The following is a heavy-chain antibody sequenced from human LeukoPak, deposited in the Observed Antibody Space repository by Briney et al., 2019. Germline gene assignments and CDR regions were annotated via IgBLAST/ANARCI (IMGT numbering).Heavy chain of an antibody. D-gene: IGHD6-13*01. CDR1: GGTFSSYA. CDR3: ARDIAAAGIGAFDI. Sequence: SVKVSCKASGGTFSSYAISWVRQAPGQGLEWMGGIIPIFGTANYAQKLQGRVTMTTDTSTSTAYMELRSLRSDDTAVYYCARDIAAAGIGAFDIWGQGTMVTVSS. V-gene: IGHV1-69*05. CDR2: IIPIFGTA. J-gene: IGHJ3*02.